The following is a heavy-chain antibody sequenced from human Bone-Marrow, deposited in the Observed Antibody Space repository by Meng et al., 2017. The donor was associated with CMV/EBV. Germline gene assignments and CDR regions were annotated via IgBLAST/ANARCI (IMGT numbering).Heavy chain of an antibody. CDR1: GFTFSDYY. J-gene: IGHJ4*02. CDR3: SRALDIVVVPSRLGLDY. CDR2: ISSSGSTI. Sequence: GGSLRISCAASGFTFSDYYMSWIRQAPGKGLEWVSYISSSGSTIYYADSVKGRFTISRDNAKNSLYLQMNSLRAEDTAVYYCSRALDIVVVPSRLGLDYWGQGTLVTVSS. V-gene: IGHV3-11*04. D-gene: IGHD2-2*03.